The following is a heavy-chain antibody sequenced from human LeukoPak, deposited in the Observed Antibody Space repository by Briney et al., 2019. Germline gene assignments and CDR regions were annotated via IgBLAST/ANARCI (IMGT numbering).Heavy chain of an antibody. D-gene: IGHD3-10*01. Sequence: SETLSLTCTVSGYSISSGYYWGWIRQPPGKGLEWIGSIYHSGSTYYNPSLKSRVTISVDTSKNQFSLKLSSVTAADTAVYYCAIDKAAGGSGSQPTLNWFDPWGRGTLVTVSS. CDR1: GYSISSGYY. J-gene: IGHJ5*02. V-gene: IGHV4-38-2*02. CDR3: AIDKAAGGSGSQPTLNWFDP. CDR2: IYHSGST.